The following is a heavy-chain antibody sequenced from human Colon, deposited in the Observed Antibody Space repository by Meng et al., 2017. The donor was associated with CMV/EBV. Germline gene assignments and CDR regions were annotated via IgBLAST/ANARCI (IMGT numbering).Heavy chain of an antibody. CDR3: ARGYDSARALYYDGMDV. Sequence: GESLKISCAASGFSFSSYEMNWVRQAPGKGLEWVSSISSSSRNIYYADSVRGRFTISRDNAENSLYLQMNNLIADDTAIYYCARGYDSARALYYDGMDVWGQGTTVTVSS. V-gene: IGHV3-21*01. CDR1: GFSFSSYE. J-gene: IGHJ6*02. CDR2: ISSSSRNI. D-gene: IGHD5-12*01.